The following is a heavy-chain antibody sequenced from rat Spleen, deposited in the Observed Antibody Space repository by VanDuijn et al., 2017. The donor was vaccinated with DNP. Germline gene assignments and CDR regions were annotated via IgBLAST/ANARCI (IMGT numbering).Heavy chain of an antibody. CDR1: GFSLISYG. J-gene: IGHJ2*01. CDR3: ARIGGANWGYYFDY. CDR2: ISNGGFT. Sequence: QVQMMESGPGLVQPSQTLSLTCTVSGFSLISYGVSWVRQPPGKGLEWIAAISNGGFTYYNSAIKSRLSISRDTSKSQVFLKMNSLQTEDTAMYFCARIGGANWGYYFDYWGQGVMVTVSS. V-gene: IGHV2S8*01. D-gene: IGHD5-1*01.